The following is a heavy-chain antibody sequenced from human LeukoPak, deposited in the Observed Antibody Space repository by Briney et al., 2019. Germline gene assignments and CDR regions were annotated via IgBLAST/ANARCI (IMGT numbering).Heavy chain of an antibody. CDR3: ARDGAYHHDSAGYYFFDY. CDR2: ISGSGSTK. D-gene: IGHD3-22*01. V-gene: IGHV3-48*03. J-gene: IGHJ4*02. Sequence: GGSLRLSCAASGFTFSSCQMNWVRQAPGKGLEWVSYISGSGSTKYYADSVKGRFTISRDNAKDSLFLQMNSLRAEDTAIYYCARDGAYHHDSAGYYFFDYWGQGTLVTVSS. CDR1: GFTFSSCQ.